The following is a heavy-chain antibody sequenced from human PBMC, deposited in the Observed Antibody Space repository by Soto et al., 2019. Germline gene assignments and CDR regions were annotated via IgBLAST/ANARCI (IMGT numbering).Heavy chain of an antibody. CDR1: EFTFRNFA. D-gene: IGHD3-22*01. CDR2: ISYDGSNK. J-gene: IGHJ4*02. Sequence: PGGSLRLSCAASEFTFRNFAIHWVRQAPGKGLEWVAHISYDGSNKHYADSVKGRFTISRDNSKNTMYLEMNSLRAEDTAVYYCAKDTYYYDSSGYYVFDHWGQGTLVTVSS. V-gene: IGHV3-30*18. CDR3: AKDTYYYDSSGYYVFDH.